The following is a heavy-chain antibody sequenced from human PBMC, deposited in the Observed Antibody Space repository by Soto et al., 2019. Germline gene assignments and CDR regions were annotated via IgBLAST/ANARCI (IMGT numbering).Heavy chain of an antibody. CDR1: GFTLSSYA. D-gene: IGHD4-17*01. J-gene: IGHJ6*02. CDR2: ISGSGGST. CDR3: AKHDYGDYDYYYYGMDV. Sequence: GGSLRLSCAASGFTLSSYAMSWVRQAPGKGLEWVSAISGSGGSTYYADSVKGRFTISRDNSKNTLYLQMNSLRAEDTAVYYCAKHDYGDYDYYYYGMDVWGQGTTVTVSS. V-gene: IGHV3-23*01.